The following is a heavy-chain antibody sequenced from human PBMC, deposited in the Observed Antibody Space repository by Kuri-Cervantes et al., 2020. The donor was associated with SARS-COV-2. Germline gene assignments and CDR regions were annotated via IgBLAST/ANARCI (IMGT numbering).Heavy chain of an antibody. D-gene: IGHD2-2*01. J-gene: IGHJ4*02. V-gene: IGHV4-59*01. CDR3: ARDCSTADCKTFGYY. CDR2: IYYTGST. Sequence: GSLRLSCTVSGGSISDYYWSWIQQPPGKGLEWIGDIYYTGSTSYNPSLKSRVAISVDTSKNQFSLKLTSVTAADTAVYYCARDCSTADCKTFGYYWGRGTLVTVSS. CDR1: GGSISDYY.